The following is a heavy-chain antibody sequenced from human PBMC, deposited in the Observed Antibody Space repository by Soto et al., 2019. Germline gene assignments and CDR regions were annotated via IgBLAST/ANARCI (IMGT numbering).Heavy chain of an antibody. V-gene: IGHV3-7*01. D-gene: IGHD2-15*01. J-gene: IGHJ3*02. CDR1: GFTFSSYW. CDR3: ARDGVVAAIDAFDI. CDR2: IKQDGSEK. Sequence: GGSLRLSCAASGFTFSSYWMSWVRQAPGKGLEWVANIKQDGSEKYYVDSVKGRFTISTDNAKNSLYLQMNSLRAEDTAVYYCARDGVVAAIDAFDIWGQGTMVTVSS.